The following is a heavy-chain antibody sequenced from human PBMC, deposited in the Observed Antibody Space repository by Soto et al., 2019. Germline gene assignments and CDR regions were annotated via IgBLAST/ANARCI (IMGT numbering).Heavy chain of an antibody. CDR1: GYTFTSYG. CDR3: ARDRLKYYYGSGSLGRWFDP. J-gene: IGHJ5*02. D-gene: IGHD3-10*01. Sequence: QVQLVQSGAEVKKPGASVKVSCKASGYTFTSYGISWVRQAPGQGLEWMGWISAYNGNTNYAQKLQGRVTMTTDTSTSTAYMELRSLRSDDTAVYYCARDRLKYYYGSGSLGRWFDPWGQGTLVTVSS. V-gene: IGHV1-18*01. CDR2: ISAYNGNT.